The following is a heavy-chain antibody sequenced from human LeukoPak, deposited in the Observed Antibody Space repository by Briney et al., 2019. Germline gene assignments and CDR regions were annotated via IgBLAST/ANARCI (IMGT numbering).Heavy chain of an antibody. CDR2: KNPNSGNT. V-gene: IGHV1-8*01. CDR3: ARRVATINYYYYYMDV. CDR1: GYTFTSYD. Sequence: ASVKVSCKASGYTFTSYDINWVRQATGQGLEWMGWKNPNSGNTGYAQKFQGRVTMTRNTSISTAYMELSSLRSEDTAVYYCARRVATINYYYYYMDVWGKGTTVTVSS. J-gene: IGHJ6*03. D-gene: IGHD5-12*01.